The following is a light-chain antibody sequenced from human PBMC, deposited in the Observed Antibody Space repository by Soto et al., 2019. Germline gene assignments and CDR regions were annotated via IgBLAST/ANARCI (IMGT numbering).Light chain of an antibody. CDR3: QQYNSYSPWT. CDR1: QAIRTA. Sequence: IQLTQSPSSLSASVGDRVTITFRASQAIRTALGWYQQKPGKVPKLLIYKASSLESGVPSRFSGSGSGTEFTLTISSLQPDDFATYYCQQYNSYSPWTFGQGTKVDIK. J-gene: IGKJ1*01. CDR2: KAS. V-gene: IGKV1-5*03.